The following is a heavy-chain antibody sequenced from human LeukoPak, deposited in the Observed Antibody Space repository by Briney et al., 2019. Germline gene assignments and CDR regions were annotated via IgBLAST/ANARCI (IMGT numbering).Heavy chain of an antibody. D-gene: IGHD5-18*01. CDR2: IYYSGST. CDR1: GGSISSSSYY. Sequence: SETLSLTCTVSGGSISSSSYYWGWIRQPPGKGLEWIGSIYYSGSTYYNPSLKSRVTISVDTSKNQFSLKLSSVTAADTAVYYCAALGYTYGYSSFDYWGQGTLVTVSS. V-gene: IGHV4-39*01. J-gene: IGHJ4*02. CDR3: AALGYTYGYSSFDY.